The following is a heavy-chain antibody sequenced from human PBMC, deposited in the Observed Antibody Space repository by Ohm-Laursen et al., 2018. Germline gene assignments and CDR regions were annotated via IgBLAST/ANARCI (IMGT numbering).Heavy chain of an antibody. CDR3: ASFYPINEPIDI. J-gene: IGHJ3*02. CDR2: ISSGGSTV. D-gene: IGHD1-1*01. Sequence: SLRLSCSASGFTFSDYYMSWMRQAPGKGLEWVSYISSGGSTVYYADSVKGRFTISRDNAKNSLYLQMNSLRAEDTAVYYCASFYPINEPIDIWGQGTMVTVSS. CDR1: GFTFSDYY. V-gene: IGHV3-11*04.